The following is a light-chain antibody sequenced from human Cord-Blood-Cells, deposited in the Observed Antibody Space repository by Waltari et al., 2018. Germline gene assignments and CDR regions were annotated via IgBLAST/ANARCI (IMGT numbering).Light chain of an antibody. V-gene: IGKV3-11*01. CDR3: QQRSNWPPEST. CDR1: QRVSSY. J-gene: IGKJ1*01. Sequence: EIVLTQSPATLSLSPGERATLSCRASQRVSSYLAWYQQKPGPAPRLLIYDASNSATGIPARFSGSGSGTDFTLTISSLEPEDFAVYYCQQRSNWPPESTFGQGTKVEIK. CDR2: DAS.